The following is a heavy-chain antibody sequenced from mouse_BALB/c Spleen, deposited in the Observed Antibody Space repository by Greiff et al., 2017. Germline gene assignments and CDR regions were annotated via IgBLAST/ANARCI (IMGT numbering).Heavy chain of an antibody. Sequence: DVQLQESGPGLVKPSQSLSLTCTVTGYSITSDYAWNWIRQFPGNKLEWMGYISYSGSTSYNPSLKSRISITRDTSKNQFFLQLNSVTTEDTATYYCAREGTGWFAYWGQGTLVTVSA. CDR3: AREGTGWFAY. V-gene: IGHV3-2*02. CDR1: GYSITSDYA. J-gene: IGHJ3*01. CDR2: ISYSGST. D-gene: IGHD4-1*01.